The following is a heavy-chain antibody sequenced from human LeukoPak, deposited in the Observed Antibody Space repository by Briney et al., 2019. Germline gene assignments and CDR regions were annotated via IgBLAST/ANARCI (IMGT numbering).Heavy chain of an antibody. Sequence: PGRSLRLSCAASGFTFSSYGMHWVRQAPGKGREWVAVIWYDGSNKYYADSVKGRFTISRDNSKNTLYLQMNSLRAEDTVVYYWAREYDYGYRYYYYYYMDVWGKGTTVTVSS. V-gene: IGHV3-33*01. D-gene: IGHD4-17*01. CDR1: GFTFSSYG. J-gene: IGHJ6*03. CDR3: AREYDYGYRYYYYYYMDV. CDR2: IWYDGSNK.